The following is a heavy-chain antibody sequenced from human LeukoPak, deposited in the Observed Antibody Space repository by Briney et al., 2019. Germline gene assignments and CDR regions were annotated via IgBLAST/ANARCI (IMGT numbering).Heavy chain of an antibody. CDR1: GFTFSSYA. V-gene: IGHV3-30-3*01. CDR2: ISYDGSNK. D-gene: IGHD1-26*01. Sequence: GRSLRLSCAASGFTFSSYAMHWVRQAPGKGLEWVAVISYDGSNKYYADSVKGRFTISRDNSKNTLYLQMNSLRAEDTAVYYCAREWELLDYWGQGTLVTVSS. CDR3: AREWELLDY. J-gene: IGHJ4*02.